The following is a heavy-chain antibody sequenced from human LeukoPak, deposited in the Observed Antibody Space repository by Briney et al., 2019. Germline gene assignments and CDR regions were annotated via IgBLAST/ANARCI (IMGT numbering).Heavy chain of an antibody. CDR2: IYYSGST. V-gene: IGHV4-59*12. Sequence: SETLSLTCTVSGGSISSNYWSWIRQPPGKGLEWIGYIYYSGSTKYNPSLKSRVTISVDTSKNQFSLKLSSVTAADTAVYYCARDPPIVGATRGDYWGQGTLVTVSS. CDR3: ARDPPIVGATRGDY. CDR1: GGSISSNY. J-gene: IGHJ4*02. D-gene: IGHD1-26*01.